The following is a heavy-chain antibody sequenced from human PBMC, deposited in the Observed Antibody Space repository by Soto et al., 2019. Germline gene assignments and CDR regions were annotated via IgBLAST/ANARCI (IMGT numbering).Heavy chain of an antibody. CDR1: VVSIISYD. CDR2: IYYSVST. Sequence: PSDTLSLTCTLSVVSIISYDCSLIRQPPGKGLEWIVYIYYSVSTNYNTSLNSRVTISVDTSKNQFSLKLSSVKAEDTAVYYCERVSQGKWLDQCGKGNMVTVSS. CDR3: ERVSQGKWLDQ. V-gene: IGHV4-59*01. J-gene: IGHJ5*02. D-gene: IGHD3-3*02.